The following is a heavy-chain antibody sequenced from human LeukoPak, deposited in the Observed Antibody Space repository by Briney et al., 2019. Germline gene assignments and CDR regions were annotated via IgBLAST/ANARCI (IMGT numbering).Heavy chain of an antibody. CDR1: GGSISSGDYY. CDR3: ARDTGIGGYYFDY. V-gene: IGHV4-30-4*08. CDR2: IYYSGST. D-gene: IGHD3-10*01. J-gene: IGHJ4*02. Sequence: SETLSLTCTVSGGSISSGDYYWSWIRQPPGKGLEWIGYIYYSGSTYYNPSLKSRVTISVDRSKNQFSLKLSSVTAADTAVYYCARDTGIGGYYFDYWGQGTLVTVSS.